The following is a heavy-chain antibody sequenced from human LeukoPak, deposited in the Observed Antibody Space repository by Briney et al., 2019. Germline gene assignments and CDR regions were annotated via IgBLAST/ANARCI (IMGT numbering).Heavy chain of an antibody. D-gene: IGHD2/OR15-2a*01. V-gene: IGHV4-39*01. Sequence: SETLSLTCPVSGASISSGSYCWGWVRQPPGKGLEWIASISHSGKTYYNASLKSRVTVSVDTSKNRFSLMLNSVSAADTAVYYCARHAPFEDGNKRGFEYWGQGTLVTVSS. CDR1: GASISSGSYC. CDR3: ARHAPFEDGNKRGFEY. CDR2: ISHSGKT. J-gene: IGHJ4*02.